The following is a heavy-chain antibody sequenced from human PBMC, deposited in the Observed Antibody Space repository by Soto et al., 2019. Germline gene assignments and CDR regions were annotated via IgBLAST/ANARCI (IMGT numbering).Heavy chain of an antibody. V-gene: IGHV1-8*01. CDR3: ARERRMEIDGMDV. J-gene: IGHJ6*02. CDR2: MNGNSGNT. Sequence: QVQLGQSGAEVKKPGAAVKVSCKASGYTCTSDDINWVRQDTGQGLEWMGWMNGNSGNTGYAQKYQGRVTMTWNTAISTAYMELSSLRSEDTAVYYCARERRMEIDGMDVWGQGTTVTVSS. D-gene: IGHD3-3*01. CDR1: GYTCTSDD.